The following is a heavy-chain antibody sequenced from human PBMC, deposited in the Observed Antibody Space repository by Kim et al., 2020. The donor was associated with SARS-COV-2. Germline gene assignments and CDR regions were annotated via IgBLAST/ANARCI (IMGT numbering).Heavy chain of an antibody. CDR2: ISSSSSYI. CDR3: ARVFRFARNIQLWLRYYYYGMDV. V-gene: IGHV3-21*01. CDR1: GFTFSSYS. Sequence: GGSLRLSCAASGFTFSSYSMNWVRQAPGKGLEWVSSISSSSSYIYYADSVKGRFTISRDNAKNSLYLQMNSLRAEDTAVYYCARVFRFARNIQLWLRYYYYGMDVWGQGTTVTVSS. D-gene: IGHD5-18*01. J-gene: IGHJ6*02.